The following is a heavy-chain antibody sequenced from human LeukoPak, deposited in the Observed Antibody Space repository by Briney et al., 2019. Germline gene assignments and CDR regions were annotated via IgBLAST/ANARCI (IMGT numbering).Heavy chain of an antibody. Sequence: ASVKVSCKASGYTFTGYYMHWVRQAPGQGLEWMGWINPNSGGTNYAQKFQGRVTMTRDTSISTAYMELSRLRSDDTAVYYCARDSSLEYQLPHYPNYWRQGTLVTVSS. CDR1: GYTFTGYY. CDR3: ARDSSLEYQLPHYPNY. V-gene: IGHV1-2*02. CDR2: INPNSGGT. D-gene: IGHD2-2*01. J-gene: IGHJ4*02.